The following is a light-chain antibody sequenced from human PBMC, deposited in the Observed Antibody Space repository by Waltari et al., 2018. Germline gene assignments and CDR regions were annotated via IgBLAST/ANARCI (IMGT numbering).Light chain of an antibody. CDR3: QHYVSLPVT. J-gene: IGKJ1*01. V-gene: IGKV3-20*01. Sequence: EIVLTQSPGTLSLSPGERATLSCRASQSVSRALAVYQQNPGQAPRLLIYGASNRATGIPDRFSGSGSGTDFSLIISRLEPEDFAVYYCQHYVSLPVTFGQGTKVEIK. CDR1: QSVSRA. CDR2: GAS.